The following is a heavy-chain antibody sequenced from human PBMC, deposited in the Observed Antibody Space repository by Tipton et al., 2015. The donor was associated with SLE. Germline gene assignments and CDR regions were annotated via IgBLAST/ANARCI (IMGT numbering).Heavy chain of an antibody. CDR3: ARTYSVSYWYFDL. D-gene: IGHD1-26*01. J-gene: IGHJ2*01. Sequence: GLVKPSQTLSLTCTVSGVSITSGTYYWSWIRQPAGKGLEWIGRIYSSGSTNYNPSLKSRGTISLDKSRNQFSLRLTAVTAADTAVYYCARTYSVSYWYFDLWGRGTLVTVSS. CDR2: IYSSGST. V-gene: IGHV4-61*02. CDR1: GVSITSGTYY.